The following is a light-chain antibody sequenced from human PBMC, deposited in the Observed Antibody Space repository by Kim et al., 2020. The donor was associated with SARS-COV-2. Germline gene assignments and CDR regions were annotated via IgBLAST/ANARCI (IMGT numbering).Light chain of an antibody. J-gene: IGLJ2*01. CDR1: KLGDNY. CDR3: QAWDSSVV. V-gene: IGLV3-1*01. CDR2: QDS. Sequence: VPVSPGQTASITCSGDKLGDNYVCWYQQKPGQSPVLVIYQDSKRPSGIPERFSGSNSGNTATLTISGTQAMDEADYYCQAWDSSVVFGGGTQLTVL.